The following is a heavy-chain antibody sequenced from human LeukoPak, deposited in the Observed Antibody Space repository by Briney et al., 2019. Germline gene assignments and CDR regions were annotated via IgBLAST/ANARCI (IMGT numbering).Heavy chain of an antibody. CDR3: ATYSRLNAREFQW. V-gene: IGHV3-7*01. Sequence: GGSLRLSCAASGFTFSTSWMSWVRQAPGKGLEWVANIKTDGSEIYYADSVKGRFTISRDNAKNSLYLQMNSLRAEDTAIYYCATYSRLNAREFQWWGQGTVVTVSS. CDR2: IKTDGSEI. D-gene: IGHD3-10*01. CDR1: GFTFSTSW. J-gene: IGHJ1*01.